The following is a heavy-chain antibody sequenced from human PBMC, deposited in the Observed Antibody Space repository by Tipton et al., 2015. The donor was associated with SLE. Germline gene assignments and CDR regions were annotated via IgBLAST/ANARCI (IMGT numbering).Heavy chain of an antibody. V-gene: IGHV4-30-2*01. CDR2: IDHSGST. CDR1: GGSISSGGYS. J-gene: IGHJ2*01. CDR3: ARSAAAGVGWYFDL. Sequence: TLSLTCAVSGGSISSGGYSWSWIRQPPGKGLEWIGYIDHSGSTYYNPSLKSRVTISVDTSKNQFSLKLSSVTAADTAVYYCARSAAAGVGWYFDLWGRGTLVTVSS. D-gene: IGHD6-13*01.